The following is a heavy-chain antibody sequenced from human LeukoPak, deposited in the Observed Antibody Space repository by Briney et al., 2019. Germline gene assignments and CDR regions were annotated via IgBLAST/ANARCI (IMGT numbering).Heavy chain of an antibody. V-gene: IGHV4-39*07. CDR2: IYYSGST. J-gene: IGHJ3*02. CDR1: GGSISSSSYY. CDR3: ARWGRHGNDAFDI. Sequence: SESLSLTCTVSGGSISSSSYYWGWIRQPPGKGLEWIGSIYYSGSTYYNPSLKSRVTISVDTSKNQFSLKLSSVTAADTAVYYCARWGRHGNDAFDIWGQGTMVTVSS. D-gene: IGHD3-16*01.